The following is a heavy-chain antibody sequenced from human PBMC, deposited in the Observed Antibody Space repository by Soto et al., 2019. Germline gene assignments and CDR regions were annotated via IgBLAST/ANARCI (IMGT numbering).Heavy chain of an antibody. CDR3: ARGRTVNFYGMDV. CDR2: INPHSGDT. D-gene: IGHD4-17*01. V-gene: IGHV1-2*02. J-gene: IGHJ6*02. Sequence: QVQLVQSGAEVKKPGASVKLSYVASGYTFTDHNIHWVRQPPGLGLAWMGWINPHSGDTIYAQKYQGKVTLTRATSISTAYVELRRLRSNDTAVYYCARGRTVNFYGMDVWGQGTMVTVSS. CDR1: GYTFTDHN.